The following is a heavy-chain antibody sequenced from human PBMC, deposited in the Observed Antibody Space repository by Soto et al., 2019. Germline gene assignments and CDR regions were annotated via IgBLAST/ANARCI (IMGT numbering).Heavy chain of an antibody. D-gene: IGHD2-15*01. V-gene: IGHV3-30-3*01. CDR3: ARDPGDIVVVVAASDAFDI. CDR1: GFTFSSYA. J-gene: IGHJ3*02. Sequence: PGGSLRLSCAASGFTFSSYAMHWVRQAPGKGLEWVAVISYDGSNKYYADSVKGRFTISRDNSKNTLYLQMNSLRAEDTAVYYCARDPGDIVVVVAASDAFDIWGQGTMVTVSS. CDR2: ISYDGSNK.